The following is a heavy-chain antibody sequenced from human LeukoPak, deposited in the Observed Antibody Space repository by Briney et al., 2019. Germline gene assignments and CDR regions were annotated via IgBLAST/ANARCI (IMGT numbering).Heavy chain of an antibody. CDR1: GGSINTYY. CDR2: IYYSGST. Sequence: PSETLSLTCTVSGGSINTYYWTWIRQPPGKGLEWIGYIYYSGSTDYNPSLKSRVTISVDTSKNHFSLSLSSVTAADTAIYYCARLRRYSYGDYDYWGQGTLVPVSS. J-gene: IGHJ4*02. D-gene: IGHD5-18*01. CDR3: ARLRRYSYGDYDY. V-gene: IGHV4-59*12.